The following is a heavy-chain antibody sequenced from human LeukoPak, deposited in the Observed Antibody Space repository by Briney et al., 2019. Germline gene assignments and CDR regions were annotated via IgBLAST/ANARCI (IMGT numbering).Heavy chain of an antibody. J-gene: IGHJ3*02. CDR3: ARERVGYCSGGSCYGDDAFDI. CDR1: GGTFSNYA. CDR2: IIPIFGTA. D-gene: IGHD2-15*01. Sequence: ASVKVSCKASGGTFSNYAISWVRQAPGQGLEWMGRIIPIFGTANYAQKFQGRVTITTDESTSTAYMELSSLRSEDTAVYYCARERVGYCSGGSCYGDDAFDIWGQGTMVTVSS. V-gene: IGHV1-69*05.